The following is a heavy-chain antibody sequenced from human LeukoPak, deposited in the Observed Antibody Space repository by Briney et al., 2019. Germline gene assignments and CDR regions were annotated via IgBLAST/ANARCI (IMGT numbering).Heavy chain of an antibody. CDR3: ARAGRSSSRGPYSSYYSMDV. J-gene: IGHJ6*03. CDR2: ISSSGTTI. Sequence: GGSLRLSCAASGFTFSSYEMNWVRQTPGKGLEWISYISSSGTTIYYADSVKGRFTISRDNAKNSLYLQLNSLRAEDTAVYYCARAGRSSSRGPYSSYYSMDVWGKGTTVTISS. V-gene: IGHV3-48*03. CDR1: GFTFSSYE. D-gene: IGHD6-6*01.